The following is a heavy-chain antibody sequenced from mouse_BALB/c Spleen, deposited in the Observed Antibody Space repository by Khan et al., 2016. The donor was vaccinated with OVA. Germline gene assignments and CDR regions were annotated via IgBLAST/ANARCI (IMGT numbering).Heavy chain of an antibody. CDR1: GYSFTNYY. CDR3: TRLGTTGWFTY. J-gene: IGHJ3*01. CDR2: IDPFNGGA. Sequence: VHVKQSGPELMKPGASVKISCKASGYSFTNYYIHWVKQSHGQSLEWIGYIDPFNGGATYNQKFKGTATLTVDKSSSTAYMHLSSLTSEDSAVYYCTRLGTTGWFTYWGQGTLVTVSA. D-gene: IGHD2-13*01. V-gene: IGHV1S135*01.